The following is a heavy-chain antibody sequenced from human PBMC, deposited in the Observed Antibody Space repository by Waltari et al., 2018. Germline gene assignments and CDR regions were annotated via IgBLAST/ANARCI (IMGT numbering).Heavy chain of an antibody. J-gene: IGHJ4*02. CDR1: GGTFSSYA. V-gene: IGHV1-69*12. CDR3: ARRGLLTRSSFDY. Sequence: QVQLVQSGAEVKKPGSSVKVSCKASGGTFSSYAISWVRQAPGQGLEWMGGIIPIFCTANAAQKFQARVTITADESTSTAYMELSSLRSEDTAVYYCARRGLLTRSSFDYWGQGTLVTVSS. D-gene: IGHD3-16*01. CDR2: IIPIFCTA.